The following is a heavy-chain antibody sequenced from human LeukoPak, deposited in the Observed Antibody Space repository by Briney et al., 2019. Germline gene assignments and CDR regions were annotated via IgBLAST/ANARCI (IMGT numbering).Heavy chain of an antibody. CDR2: IWYAGSNK. V-gene: IGHV3-33*01. J-gene: IGHJ3*02. CDR1: GFTFSSYG. Sequence: GGSLRLSCAASGFTFSSYGMHWVRQAPGKGLEWVSVIWYAGSNKYYADSVKGRFTISRDNSKNKQYLQMNSLRPEDTAVYYGARDRTARAAADAFDIWGQGTVVTVSS. D-gene: IGHD6-13*01. CDR3: ARDRTARAAADAFDI.